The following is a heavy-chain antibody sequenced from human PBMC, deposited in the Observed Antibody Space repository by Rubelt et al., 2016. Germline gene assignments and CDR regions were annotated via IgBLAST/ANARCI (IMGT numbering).Heavy chain of an antibody. J-gene: IGHJ6*02. CDR2: IYFTGST. V-gene: IGHV4-59*08. CDR1: GGSISNYY. CDR3: ARQNRYYYYGMDV. Sequence: QVQLQESGPGLVKPSETLSLTCSVSGGSISNYYWSWIRQPPGKGLEWIGYIYFTGSTNYNPSLKSRVTIPLDTSKNQFSRGLSSVTAADTAVYYCARQNRYYYYGMDVWGQGTTVTVSS.